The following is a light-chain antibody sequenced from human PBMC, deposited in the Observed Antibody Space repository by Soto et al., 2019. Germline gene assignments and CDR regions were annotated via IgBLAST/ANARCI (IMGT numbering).Light chain of an antibody. CDR2: GAS. CDR3: QQYNNWLGT. Sequence: EIVMTQSPATLSVSPGERATLSCRASQSVSSNLACYQQRPGQAPRLLIYGASTRAIGIPARFSGRGSGTEFTLPISSLQSEEFAVYCCQQYNNWLGTFGQGTKVEIK. V-gene: IGKV3-15*01. J-gene: IGKJ1*01. CDR1: QSVSSN.